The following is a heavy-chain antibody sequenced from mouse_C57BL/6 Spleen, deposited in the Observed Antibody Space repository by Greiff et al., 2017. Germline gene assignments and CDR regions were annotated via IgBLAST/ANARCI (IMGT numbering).Heavy chain of an antibody. CDR2: IRSKSNNYAT. CDR1: GFSFNTYA. V-gene: IGHV10-1*01. J-gene: IGHJ4*01. D-gene: IGHD2-1*01. Sequence: EVKLVESGGGLVQPKGSLKLSCAASGFSFNTYAMNWVRQAPGKGLEWVARIRSKSNNYATYYADSVKDRFTISRDDSESMLYLQMNNLKTEDTAMYYCVRHGYYGNYYYAMDYWGQGTSVTVSS. CDR3: VRHGYYGNYYYAMDY.